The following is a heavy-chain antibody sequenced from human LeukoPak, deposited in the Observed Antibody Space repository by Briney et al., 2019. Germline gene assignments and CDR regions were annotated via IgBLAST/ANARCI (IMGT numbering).Heavy chain of an antibody. J-gene: IGHJ4*02. CDR3: TAGTGRSDFDY. Sequence: PGGSLRLSCAASGFTFSNAWMSWVRQAPGRGLERVGRIKRKGDDGTIDYAAPVKGRLSVSRDDSKNMLYLQMSSLKSEDTAVYYCTAGTGRSDFDYWGQGTLVTVSS. D-gene: IGHD3/OR15-3a*01. CDR1: GFTFSNAW. V-gene: IGHV3-15*01. CDR2: IKRKGDDGTI.